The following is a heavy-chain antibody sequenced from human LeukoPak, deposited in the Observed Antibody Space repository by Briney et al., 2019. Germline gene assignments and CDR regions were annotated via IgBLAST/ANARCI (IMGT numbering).Heavy chain of an antibody. V-gene: IGHV4-34*01. Sequence: SETLSLTCAVYGGSFSGYYWSWIRQPPGKGLEWIGEINHSGSTNYNPSLKSRVTISVDTSKNQLSLKLSSVTAADTAVYYCARVGYYYGSGTDYWGQGTLVTVSS. D-gene: IGHD3-10*01. CDR2: INHSGST. CDR3: ARVGYYYGSGTDY. CDR1: GGSFSGYY. J-gene: IGHJ4*02.